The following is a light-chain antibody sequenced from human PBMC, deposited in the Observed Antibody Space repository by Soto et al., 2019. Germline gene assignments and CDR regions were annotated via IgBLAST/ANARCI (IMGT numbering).Light chain of an antibody. CDR1: SSNIGKNY. CDR2: DNN. V-gene: IGLV1-51*01. J-gene: IGLJ1*01. Sequence: QSVLTQPPSVSAAPGQRVTISCSGSSSNIGKNYVSWYQQLPGTAPKLLIYDNNKRPSGIPDRFSGSKSGTSATLGITGLRAGDEADYYCGTWDSSLSGGVFGTGTKVTVL. CDR3: GTWDSSLSGGV.